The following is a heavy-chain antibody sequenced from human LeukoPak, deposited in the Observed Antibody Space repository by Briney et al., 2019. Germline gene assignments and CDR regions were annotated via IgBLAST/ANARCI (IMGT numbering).Heavy chain of an antibody. J-gene: IGHJ5*02. V-gene: IGHV5-51*03. D-gene: IGHD6-13*01. CDR3: ARQIAAAGYNWFDP. Sequence: KPGESLTISCTGSGYSFTSYWIGWVRQMPGKGLEWMGIIYPGDSDTRYSPSFQGQVTTSADKSISTAYLQWSSLKASDTAMYYCARQIAAAGYNWFDPWGQGTLVTVSS. CDR1: GYSFTSYW. CDR2: IYPGDSDT.